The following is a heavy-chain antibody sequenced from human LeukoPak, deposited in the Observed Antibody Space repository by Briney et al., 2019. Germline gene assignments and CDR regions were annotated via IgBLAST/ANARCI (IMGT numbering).Heavy chain of an antibody. Sequence: PSETLSLTCTVSGGSISSYYWSWIRQPPGKGLEWIGYIYYSGSTNYNPSLKSRVTISVDTSKNQFSLKLSSVTAADTAVYYCARLAPRTTHLKPFDYWGQGTLVTVSS. CDR3: ARLAPRTTHLKPFDY. CDR2: IYYSGST. CDR1: GGSISSYY. D-gene: IGHD4-11*01. V-gene: IGHV4-59*08. J-gene: IGHJ4*02.